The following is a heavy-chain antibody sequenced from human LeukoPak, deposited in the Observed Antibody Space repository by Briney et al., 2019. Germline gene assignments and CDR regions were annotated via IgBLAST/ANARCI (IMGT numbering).Heavy chain of an antibody. D-gene: IGHD3-16*01. CDR2: IRYDGSNK. V-gene: IGHV3-30*02. Sequence: GGSLRLSCAASGFTFSSYGMHWVRQAPGKGLEWVAFIRYDGSNKYYADSVKGRFTISRDNSKNTLYLQMNSLRAEDTAVYYCARDQPYLAVLGYYYYGMDVWGQGTTVTVSS. J-gene: IGHJ6*02. CDR3: ARDQPYLAVLGYYYYGMDV. CDR1: GFTFSSYG.